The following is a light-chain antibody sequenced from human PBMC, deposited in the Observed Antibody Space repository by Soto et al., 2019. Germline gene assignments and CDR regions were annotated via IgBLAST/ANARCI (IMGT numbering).Light chain of an antibody. CDR3: QQRSNWPPT. V-gene: IGKV3-11*01. CDR2: DAS. Sequence: EIVLTQSPATLSLSPGKRATLSCRASQSVSSYLAWYQQKPVQAPRLLIYDASNRATGIPARFSGSGSGTDFTLDISSLEPEDFAVYYCQQRSNWPPTFGQGTKLESK. J-gene: IGKJ2*01. CDR1: QSVSSY.